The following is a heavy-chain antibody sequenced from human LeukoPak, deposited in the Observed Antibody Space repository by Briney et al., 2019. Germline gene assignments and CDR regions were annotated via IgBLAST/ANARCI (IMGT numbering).Heavy chain of an antibody. CDR2: ISTTGGST. CDR1: GFSFNNYA. CDR3: AKDLTSVVTPKGYYFYS. J-gene: IGHJ4*02. V-gene: IGHV3-23*01. Sequence: PGGSLRLSCAASGFSFNNYAMSWVRQAPGKGLEWVSAISTTGGSTYYADSVKGRFTISRDNSKNTLSLQMDSLRVEDTAVYYCAKDLTSVVTPKGYYFYSWGQGTLVTVSS. D-gene: IGHD4-23*01.